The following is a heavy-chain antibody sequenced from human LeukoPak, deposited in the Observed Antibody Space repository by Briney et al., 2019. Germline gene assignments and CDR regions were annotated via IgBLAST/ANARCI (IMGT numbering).Heavy chain of an antibody. CDR2: ISGSGGST. Sequence: GGSLRLSCAASGFTFSSYAMSWVRKAPGKGLEWVSAISGSGGSTYYADSVKGRFTTSRDNSKNTLYLQMNSLRAEDTAVYYCAKGGYSYAVNWWGQGTLVTVSS. J-gene: IGHJ4*02. CDR1: GFTFSSYA. D-gene: IGHD5-18*01. V-gene: IGHV3-23*01. CDR3: AKGGYSYAVNW.